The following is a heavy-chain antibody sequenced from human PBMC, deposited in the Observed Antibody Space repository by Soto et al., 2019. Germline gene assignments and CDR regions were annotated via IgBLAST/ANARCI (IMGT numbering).Heavy chain of an antibody. D-gene: IGHD5-12*01. J-gene: IGHJ4*02. CDR1: GFTFSDYT. V-gene: IGHV3-49*03. CDR3: TRDGRYSGYPPPAF. CDR2: IRSKPYGGTT. Sequence: GGSLRLSCTTSGFTFSDYTMSWFRQAPWKGLEWVGFIRSKPYGGTTEHAASVKGRFAISRDDSKSIAYLQMNSLKAEDTAVYYCTRDGRYSGYPPPAFWGPGTLVTVSS.